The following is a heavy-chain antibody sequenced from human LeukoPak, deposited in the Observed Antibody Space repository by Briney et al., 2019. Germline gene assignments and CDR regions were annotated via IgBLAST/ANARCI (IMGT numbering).Heavy chain of an antibody. J-gene: IGHJ4*02. CDR2: IIPIFGTA. Sequence: GASVKVSCKASGGTFSSFAISWVRHTPEQGLEWMGGIIPIFGTANYAQKFQGRVTITADESTSTAYMELSSLRSEDTAVYYCASGGIAVAKTFDYWGQGTLVTVSS. CDR3: ASGGIAVAKTFDY. D-gene: IGHD6-19*01. V-gene: IGHV1-69*13. CDR1: GGTFSSFA.